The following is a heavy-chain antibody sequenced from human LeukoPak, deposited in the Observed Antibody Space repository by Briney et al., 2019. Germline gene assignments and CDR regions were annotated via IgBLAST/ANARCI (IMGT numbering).Heavy chain of an antibody. J-gene: IGHJ6*03. Sequence: GGSLRLSCAASGFTFSDYSMNWVRQAPGKGLEWVSSISGRSSFIYYADSVKGRFTISRDNAKNTLYLQMNSLRAEDTAVYYCARDLGSSSFLYYYMDVWGKGTTVTVSS. V-gene: IGHV3-21*01. D-gene: IGHD6-6*01. CDR2: ISGRSSFI. CDR3: ARDLGSSSFLYYYMDV. CDR1: GFTFSDYS.